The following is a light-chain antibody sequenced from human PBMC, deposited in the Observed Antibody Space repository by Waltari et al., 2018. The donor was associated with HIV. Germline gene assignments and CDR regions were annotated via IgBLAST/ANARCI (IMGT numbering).Light chain of an antibody. CDR2: GAS. V-gene: IGKV3-20*01. CDR1: QSVSSSY. J-gene: IGKJ1*01. CDR3: QQYGSSPRT. Sequence: IVLTQSPGTLSLSPGETAPLSCRASQSVSSSYLAWYQQKPGQAPRLLIYGASSRATGIPDRFSGSGSGTDFTLTISRLEPEDFAVYYCQQYGSSPRTFGQGTKVEIK.